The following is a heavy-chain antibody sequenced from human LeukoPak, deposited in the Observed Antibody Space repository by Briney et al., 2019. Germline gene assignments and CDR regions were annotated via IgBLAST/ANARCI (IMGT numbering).Heavy chain of an antibody. D-gene: IGHD2-2*02. Sequence: SETLSLTCAVYGGSFSGYYWSWIRQPPGKGLEWIGEINHSGSTNYNPSLKSRVTISVGTSKNQFSLKLSSVTAADTAVYYCAVVVVPAAILGWFDPWGQGTLVTVSS. CDR3: AVVVVPAAILGWFDP. CDR1: GGSFSGYY. CDR2: INHSGST. V-gene: IGHV4-34*01. J-gene: IGHJ5*02.